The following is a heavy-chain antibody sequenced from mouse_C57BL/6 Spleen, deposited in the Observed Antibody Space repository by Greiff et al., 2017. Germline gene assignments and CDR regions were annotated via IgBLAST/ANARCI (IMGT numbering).Heavy chain of an antibody. V-gene: IGHV2-6*03. J-gene: IGHJ4*01. Sequence: VQLQQSGPGLVAPSQSLSITCTVSGFSLTSYCVHWVRQPPGKGLEWLVVIWSDGSTTYNSSLKSRLSTSKDNSTSQVFLKMNSLQTDDTAMYYCSGGNYYAMDDWGQGTSVTVSS. CDR1: GFSLTSYC. CDR2: IWSDGST. CDR3: SGGNYYAMDD. D-gene: IGHD2-1*01.